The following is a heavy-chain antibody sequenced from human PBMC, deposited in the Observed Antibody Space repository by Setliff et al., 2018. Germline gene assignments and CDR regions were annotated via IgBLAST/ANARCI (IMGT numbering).Heavy chain of an antibody. V-gene: IGHV1-24*01. J-gene: IGHJ4*02. D-gene: IGHD1-26*01. CDR2: FDPEDGET. CDR3: ATSTWELGGFDY. Sequence: ASVKVSCKVSGYTLTELSMHWVRQAPGKGLEWMGGFDPEDGETIYAQKFQGRVTMTEDTSTDTAYMELSSLRSEDTAVYYCATSTWELGGFDYWSQGTLVTVSS. CDR1: GYTLTELS.